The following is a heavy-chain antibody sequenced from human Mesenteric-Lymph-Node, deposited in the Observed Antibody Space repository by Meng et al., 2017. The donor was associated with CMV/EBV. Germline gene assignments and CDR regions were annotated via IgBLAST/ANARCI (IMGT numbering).Heavy chain of an antibody. Sequence: GESLKISCAASGFTFSDYYMNWVRQAPGKGLEWVSVIYSGGSTYYADSVKGRFTISRDNSKNTLYLQMNSLRAEDTAVYYCARDRGGVIPYWGQGTLVTVSS. V-gene: IGHV3-66*02. CDR1: GFTFSDYY. CDR3: ARDRGGVIPY. CDR2: IYSGGST. D-gene: IGHD3-16*02. J-gene: IGHJ4*02.